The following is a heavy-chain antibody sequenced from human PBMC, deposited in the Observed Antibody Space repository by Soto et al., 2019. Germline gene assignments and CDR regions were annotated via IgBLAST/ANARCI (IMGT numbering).Heavy chain of an antibody. D-gene: IGHD2-2*02. V-gene: IGHV1-69*13. CDR3: ARGKDYIWFDP. J-gene: IGHJ5*02. CDR2: IIPIFGTA. CDR1: GGTFSSYA. Sequence: GASVEVSCKASGGTFSSYAISCVRQAPGQGLEWMGGIIPIFGTANYAQKFQGRVTITADESTSTAYMELSRLRSEDTAVYYCARGKDYIWFDPWGQGTLVTVSS.